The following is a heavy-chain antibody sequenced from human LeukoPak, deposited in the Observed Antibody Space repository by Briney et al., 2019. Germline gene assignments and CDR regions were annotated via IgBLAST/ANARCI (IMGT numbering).Heavy chain of an antibody. CDR3: ARRGWNTELFEY. V-gene: IGHV5-51*01. CDR2: VYPADSDA. D-gene: IGHD1-1*01. CDR1: GYTFPRFW. Sequence: GESLKISCKASGYTFPRFWIAWVRQMPGKGLEWMGFVYPADSDAKYSPSFQGQVTMSADKSISTAYLQWSSLKASDTAMYYCARRGWNTELFEYWGQGTLVTVSS. J-gene: IGHJ4*02.